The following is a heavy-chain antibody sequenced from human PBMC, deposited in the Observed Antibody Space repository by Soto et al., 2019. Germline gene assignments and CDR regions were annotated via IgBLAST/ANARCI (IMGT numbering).Heavy chain of an antibody. Sequence: QVQLVQSGAEVKKPGPSVKVSCKASGGTFSSYTISWVRQAPGQWLEWMGRISPIRGIANYAQKFQGRVTITADKSTSPAYMGLSSLRSEDTAVYYCARSVRQPLADYYYYYMDVWGKGTTVTVYS. CDR3: ARSVRQPLADYYYYYMDV. CDR2: ISPIRGIA. CDR1: GGTFSSYT. D-gene: IGHD6-13*01. V-gene: IGHV1-69*02. J-gene: IGHJ6*03.